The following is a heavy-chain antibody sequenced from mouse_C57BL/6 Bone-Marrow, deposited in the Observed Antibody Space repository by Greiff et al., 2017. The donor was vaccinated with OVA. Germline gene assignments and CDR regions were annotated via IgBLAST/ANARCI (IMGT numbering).Heavy chain of an antibody. CDR2: IDPENGDT. CDR1: GFNIKDDY. V-gene: IGHV14-4*01. D-gene: IGHD1-1*01. CDR3: TTPTVVATPY. J-gene: IGHJ3*01. Sequence: EVKLLESGAELVRPGASVKLSCTASGFNIKDDYMHWVKQRPEQGLEWIGWIDPENGDTEYASKFQGKATITADTSSNTAYLQLSSLTSEDTAVYYCTTPTVVATPYWGQGTLVTVSA.